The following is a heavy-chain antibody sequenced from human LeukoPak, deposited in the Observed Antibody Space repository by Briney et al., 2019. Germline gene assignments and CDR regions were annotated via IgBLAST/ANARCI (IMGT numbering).Heavy chain of an antibody. CDR2: TYKDGTT. CDR1: HYSINDGYY. D-gene: IGHD3/OR15-3a*01. V-gene: IGHV4-38-2*02. Sequence: SETLSLTCTVSHYSINDGYYWGWIRQPPGRGLEWIGNTYKDGTTHYNSSFSSRVTISVDTSKNQFSLKLSSVTAADTAVYYCARDMSLWFDPWGQGTLVTVSS. J-gene: IGHJ5*02. CDR3: ARDMSLWFDP.